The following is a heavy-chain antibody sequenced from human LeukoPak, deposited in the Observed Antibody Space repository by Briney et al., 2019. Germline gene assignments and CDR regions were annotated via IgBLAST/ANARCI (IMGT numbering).Heavy chain of an antibody. CDR2: TSAYNGNT. V-gene: IGHV1-18*01. D-gene: IGHD2-2*01. Sequence: ASVKVSCKASGYTFTSYGISWVRQAPGQGLEWMGWTSAYNGNTNYAQKLQGRVTMTTDTSTSTAYMELRSLRSDDTAVYYCAKDSDLIVVVPAADRDAFDIWGQGTMVTVSS. J-gene: IGHJ3*02. CDR3: AKDSDLIVVVPAADRDAFDI. CDR1: GYTFTSYG.